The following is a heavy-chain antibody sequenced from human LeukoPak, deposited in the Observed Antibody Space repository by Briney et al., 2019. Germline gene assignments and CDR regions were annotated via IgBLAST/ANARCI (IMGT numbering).Heavy chain of an antibody. CDR3: AKDRIDGYKTNGVFDN. CDR2: IRYDGSNK. V-gene: IGHV3-30*02. J-gene: IGHJ4*02. CDR1: GFTFSSYG. Sequence: PGGSLRLSCAASGFTFSSYGMHWVRQAPGKGLEWVAFIRYDGSNKYYADSVKGRFTISRDNSKNTLYLQMNSLRAEDTAVYYCAKDRIDGYKTNGVFDNWGQGTLVAVST. D-gene: IGHD5-24*01.